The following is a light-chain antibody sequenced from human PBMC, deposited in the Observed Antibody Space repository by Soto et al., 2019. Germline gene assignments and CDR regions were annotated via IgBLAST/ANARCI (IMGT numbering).Light chain of an antibody. CDR2: NSS. Sequence: EIVLTQSPGTLSLSPGERATLSCRASQTVRNNYLAWYQQKPGQAPRLLIYNSSTRPTGIPDRFSGSGSGTDFTLTISRLEPEDFAPYFCQQYRDLPQTFGQGTRVEIK. J-gene: IGKJ1*01. V-gene: IGKV3-20*01. CDR1: QTVRNNY. CDR3: QQYRDLPQT.